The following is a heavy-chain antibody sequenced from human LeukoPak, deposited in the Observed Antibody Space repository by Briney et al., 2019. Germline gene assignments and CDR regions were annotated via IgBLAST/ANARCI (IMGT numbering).Heavy chain of an antibody. D-gene: IGHD3-10*01. CDR1: GYSISSGYY. Sequence: SETLSLTCTVSGYSISSGYYWGWIRQPPGKGLECIGYISYSGTTHYNPSLKSRVTISVDTSKNQFSLKLSSVTAADTAVYYCARAVYGYYYAPFDPWGQGTLVTVSS. J-gene: IGHJ5*02. CDR2: ISYSGTT. CDR3: ARAVYGYYYAPFDP. V-gene: IGHV4-61*01.